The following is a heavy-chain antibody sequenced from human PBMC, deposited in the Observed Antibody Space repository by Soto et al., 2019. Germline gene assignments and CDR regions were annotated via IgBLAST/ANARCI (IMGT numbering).Heavy chain of an antibody. CDR3: ARGLSEDIVVVPAAKNYYYYMDV. J-gene: IGHJ6*03. CDR2: INHSGST. V-gene: IGHV4-34*01. CDR1: GGTFSGNE. D-gene: IGHD2-2*01. Sequence: PETLFPRSTVPGGTFSGNERRWILQPLGKGLEWIGEINHSGSTNYNPSLKSRVTISVDTSKNQFSLKLSSVTAADTAVYYCARGLSEDIVVVPAAKNYYYYMDVWGKGTTVS.